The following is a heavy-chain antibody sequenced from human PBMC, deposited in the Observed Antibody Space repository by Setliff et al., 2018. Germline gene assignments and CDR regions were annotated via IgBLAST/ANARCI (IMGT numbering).Heavy chain of an antibody. V-gene: IGHV4-59*08. CDR1: GDSLSSSY. D-gene: IGHD3-3*01. CDR3: ARRVLECGRTACPLGGSYNWFDP. J-gene: IGHJ5*02. Sequence: SETLSLTCTVSGDSLSSSYWSWIRQPPGKGLEWIGRFSYGVSTIYNPSPESRVTFSVDTSKNQFSLKLTSVTAADTAVYYCARRVLECGRTACPLGGSYNWFDPWGQGIGVTVSS. CDR2: FSYGVST.